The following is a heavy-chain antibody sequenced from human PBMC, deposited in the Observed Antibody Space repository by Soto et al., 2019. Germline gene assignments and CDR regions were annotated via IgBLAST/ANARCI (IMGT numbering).Heavy chain of an antibody. CDR3: ASRAPFGLAYCCSTSCRARGAFDS. CDR1: GYTFTSYG. J-gene: IGHJ3*02. D-gene: IGHD2-2*01. CDR2: ISAYNGNT. V-gene: IGHV1-18*01. Sequence: ASVKVSCKASGYTFTSYGISWVRQAPGQGLEWMGWISAYNGNTNYAQKLQGRVTMTTDTSTSTAYMELRSLRSDDTAVYYCASRAPFGLAYCCSTSCRARGAFDSWGQATMVTV.